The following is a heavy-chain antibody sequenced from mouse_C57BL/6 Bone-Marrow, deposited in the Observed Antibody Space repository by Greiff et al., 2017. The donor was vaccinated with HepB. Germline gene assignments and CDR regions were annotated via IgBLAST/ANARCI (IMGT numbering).Heavy chain of an antibody. D-gene: IGHD3-2*02. CDR3: ARELRLRSAWFAY. CDR1: GYTFTDYN. CDR2: INPNNGGT. J-gene: IGHJ3*01. Sequence: VQLQQSGPELVKPGASVKMSCKASGYTFTDYNMHWVKQSHGKSLEWIGYINPNNGGTSYNQKFKGKATLTVNKSSSTAYMELRSPTSEDSAVYYCARELRLRSAWFAYWGQGTLVTVSA. V-gene: IGHV1-22*01.